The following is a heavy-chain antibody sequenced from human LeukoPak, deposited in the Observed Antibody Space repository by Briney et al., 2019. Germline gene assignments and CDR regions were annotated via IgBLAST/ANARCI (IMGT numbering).Heavy chain of an antibody. CDR3: ARVRVTIFGVARSEVDFDY. J-gene: IGHJ4*02. CDR2: IYYSGST. CDR1: GDSISRTNSY. D-gene: IGHD3-3*01. Sequence: PSETLSLTCSVSGDSISRTNSYWGWIRQPPGKGLEWIGSIYYSGSTYYNPSLKSRVTISVDTSKNQFSLKLSSVTAADTAVYYCARVRVTIFGVARSEVDFDYWGQGTLVTVSS. V-gene: IGHV4-39*07.